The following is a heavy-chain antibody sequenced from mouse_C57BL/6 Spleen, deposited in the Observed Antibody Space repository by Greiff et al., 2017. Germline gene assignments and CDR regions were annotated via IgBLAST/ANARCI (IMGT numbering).Heavy chain of an antibody. CDR1: GFTFSSYG. Sequence: EVHLVESGGDLVKPGGSLKLSCAASGFTFSSYGMSWVRQTPDKRLEWVATISSGGSYTYYPDSVKGRFTISRDNAKNTLYLQMSSLKSEDTAMYYCARQNSYYYGSRDYYAMDYWGQGTSVTVSS. D-gene: IGHD1-1*01. CDR3: ARQNSYYYGSRDYYAMDY. J-gene: IGHJ4*01. V-gene: IGHV5-6*01. CDR2: ISSGGSYT.